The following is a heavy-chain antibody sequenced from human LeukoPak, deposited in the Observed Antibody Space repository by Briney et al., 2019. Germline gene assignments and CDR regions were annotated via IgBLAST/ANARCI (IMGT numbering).Heavy chain of an antibody. CDR3: AKDLGYGSGSYYSWFDP. CDR1: GFTFSSYG. D-gene: IGHD3-10*01. J-gene: IGHJ5*02. CDR2: IRYDGSNK. V-gene: IGHV3-30*02. Sequence: GGSLRLSCAASGFTFSSYGMHWVRQAPGKGLEWVAFIRYDGSNKYYADSVKGRFTISRDNSKNTLYLQMNSLRAEDTAVYYCAKDLGYGSGSYYSWFDPWGQGTLVTVSS.